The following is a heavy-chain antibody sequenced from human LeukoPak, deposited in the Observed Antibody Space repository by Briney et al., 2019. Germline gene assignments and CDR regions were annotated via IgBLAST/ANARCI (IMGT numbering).Heavy chain of an antibody. V-gene: IGHV4-34*01. CDR3: ARGRLQWLAGRRGWYFDL. Sequence: PSETLSLTCAVYGGSFSGYYWSWIRQPPGKGLEWIGEINHSGSTNYNPSLKSRVTIPVDTSKNQFSLKLSSVTAADTAVYYCARGRLQWLAGRRGWYFDLWGRGTLVTVSS. J-gene: IGHJ2*01. CDR2: INHSGST. D-gene: IGHD6-19*01. CDR1: GGSFSGYY.